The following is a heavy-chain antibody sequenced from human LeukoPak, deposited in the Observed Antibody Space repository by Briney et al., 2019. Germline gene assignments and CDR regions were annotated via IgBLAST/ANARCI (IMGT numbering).Heavy chain of an antibody. D-gene: IGHD3-3*01. J-gene: IGHJ3*01. V-gene: IGHV3-74*01. CDR2: INTDGSST. CDR1: GFTFSSYW. CDR3: ARSPSVTIFGV. Sequence: PGGSLRLSCAASGFTFSSYWMHWVRQAPGKGLVWVSRINTDGSSTSYADSVKGRFTISRDNAKNTLYLQMNSLRAEDTAVYYCARSPSVTIFGVWGQGTMVTVSS.